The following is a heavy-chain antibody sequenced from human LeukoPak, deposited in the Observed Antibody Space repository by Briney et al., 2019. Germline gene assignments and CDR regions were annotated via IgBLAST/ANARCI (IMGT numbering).Heavy chain of an antibody. CDR1: GFTFSSYG. Sequence: KAGGSLRLSCAASGFTFSSYGMHWVRQAPGKGLEWEAVISYDGSNKYYADSVKGRFTISRDNSKNTLYLQMNSLRAEDTAVYYCAKEGPYYDSSGYDYWGQGTLVTVSS. CDR3: AKEGPYYDSSGYDY. V-gene: IGHV3-30*18. CDR2: ISYDGSNK. J-gene: IGHJ4*02. D-gene: IGHD3-22*01.